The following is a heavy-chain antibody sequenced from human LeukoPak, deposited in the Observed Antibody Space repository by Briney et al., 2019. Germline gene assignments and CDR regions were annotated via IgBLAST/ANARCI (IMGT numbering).Heavy chain of an antibody. CDR1: GDSISRSYSY. D-gene: IGHD3-22*01. J-gene: IGHJ1*01. Sequence: PSETLSLTCSVSGDSISRSYSYWDWLRQPPGKGLEWIGTIYYSGRTYYSPSLNSRVTMSVDTSSNQFSLNLRSVTAADTAVYYCARRRYYDGSGYLEWGQGTLLSVSS. CDR3: ARRRYYDGSGYLE. V-gene: IGHV4-39*01. CDR2: IYYSGRT.